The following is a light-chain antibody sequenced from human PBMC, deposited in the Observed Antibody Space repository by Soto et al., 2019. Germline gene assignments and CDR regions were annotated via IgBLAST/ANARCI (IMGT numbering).Light chain of an antibody. CDR1: QSLLHSNGYNY. CDR3: MQALQTPWT. V-gene: IGKV2-28*01. CDR2: LGS. J-gene: IGKJ1*01. Sequence: IVMTQSPRSLPVTPGEPASISCRSSQSLLHSNGYNYLDWYLQKPGQSPQLLIYLGSNRSSGVPDRFSGSGSGTDFTLKISRVEAEDVGVYYCMQALQTPWTFGQGTKVDIK.